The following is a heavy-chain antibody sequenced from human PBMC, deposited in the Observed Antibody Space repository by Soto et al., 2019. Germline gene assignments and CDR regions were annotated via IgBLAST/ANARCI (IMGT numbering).Heavy chain of an antibody. D-gene: IGHD2-8*01. Sequence: QVPLVQSGAEVKKPGASVKVSCKASGYTFSSPGVTWVRQAPGQGLEWLGWINAHSGDAKFAQNFQGRLTITTDTSTNTAYMALRSLRSDDTAVYFCACAPNEWYFDLWCQGTLVTVSS. CDR3: ACAPNEWYFDL. CDR1: GYTFSSPG. J-gene: IGHJ4*02. V-gene: IGHV1-18*01. CDR2: INAHSGDA.